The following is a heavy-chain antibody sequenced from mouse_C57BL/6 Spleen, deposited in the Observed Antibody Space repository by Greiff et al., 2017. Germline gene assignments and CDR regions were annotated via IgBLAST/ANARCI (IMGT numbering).Heavy chain of an antibody. D-gene: IGHD1-1*01. CDR2: IWTGGGT. J-gene: IGHJ1*03. CDR3: ARNWIITTGRYFDV. Sequence: VKLMESGPGLVAPSQSLSITCTVSGFSLTSYAISWVRQPPGKGLEWLGVIWTGGGTNYNSALKSRLSISKDNSKSQVFLKMNSLQTDDTARYYCARNWIITTGRYFDVWGTGTTVTVSS. CDR1: GFSLTSYA. V-gene: IGHV2-9-1*01.